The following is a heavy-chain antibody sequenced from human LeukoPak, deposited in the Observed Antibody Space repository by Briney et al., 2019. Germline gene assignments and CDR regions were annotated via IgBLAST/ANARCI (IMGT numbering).Heavy chain of an antibody. CDR1: GFTFSSYW. CDR2: IKQDGSEK. J-gene: IGHJ4*02. D-gene: IGHD3-22*01. Sequence: GGSLRLPCAASGFTFSSYWVANIKQDGSEKYYVDSVKGRFTISRDNAKNSLYLQIHSLRVEDTAVYYCARPLFNYYDDRVEPFDFGGQGTLVSVP. V-gene: IGHV3-7*01. CDR3: ARPLFNYYDDRVEPFDF.